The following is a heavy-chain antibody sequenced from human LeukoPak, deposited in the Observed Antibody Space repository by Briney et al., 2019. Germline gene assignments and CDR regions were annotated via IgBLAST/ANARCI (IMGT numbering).Heavy chain of an antibody. Sequence: PSETLSLTCTVSGGSISSYYWNWIRQSPESGLEWIGYIYYSGSTNYNPSLKRRVTMSVDTSKNQFSLKLSSVTAADTAVYYCARHANGYSSSWHDYLGGGTQVTVS. D-gene: IGHD6-13*01. J-gene: IGHJ4*02. CDR3: ARHANGYSSSWHDY. CDR2: IYYSGST. CDR1: GGSISSYY. V-gene: IGHV4-59*08.